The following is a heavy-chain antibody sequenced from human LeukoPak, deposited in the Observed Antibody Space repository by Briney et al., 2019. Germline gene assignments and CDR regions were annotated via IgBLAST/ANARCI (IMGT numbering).Heavy chain of an antibody. CDR1: GFNLSSYR. Sequence: PGGSLRLSCAASGFNLSSYRMGLGRQAPGKGPGGVANIKQYGREKYYVDSVKGRFPISRDNAKNSLYQQMNSLRAEDTAVYYCARHRRYSSGWYLPPPGEADYWGQGTLVTLSS. D-gene: IGHD6-19*01. CDR2: IKQYGREK. CDR3: ARHRRYSSGWYLPPPGEADY. V-gene: IGHV3-7*03. J-gene: IGHJ4*02.